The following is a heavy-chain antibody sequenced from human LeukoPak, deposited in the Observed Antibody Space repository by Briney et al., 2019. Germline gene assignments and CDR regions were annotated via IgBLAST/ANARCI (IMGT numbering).Heavy chain of an antibody. V-gene: IGHV4-59*08. J-gene: IGHJ4*02. CDR3: ARLNWNHSYYFDY. CDR2: IYYRGSN. Sequence: SSETLSLTCTVSGGSVSSYYWSWLRQPPGKGLEWVGYIYYRGSNNYNTSLESGAITIVDTPKNQYSLKLSSVTAADTAVYYCARLNWNHSYYFDYWGQGTLVTVSS. CDR1: GGSVSSYY. D-gene: IGHD1-14*01.